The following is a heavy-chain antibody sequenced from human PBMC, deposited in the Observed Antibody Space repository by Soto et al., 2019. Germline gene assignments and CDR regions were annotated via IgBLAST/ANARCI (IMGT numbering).Heavy chain of an antibody. J-gene: IGHJ4*02. V-gene: IGHV1-69*13. Sequence: ASVKVSCKASGGTFSSYAISWVRQAPGQGFEWMGGIIPIFGTANYAQKFQGRVTITADESTSTAYMELSSLRSEDTAVYYCARGPYYDILTGYYAYFDYRGKGTLVTVSS. CDR1: GGTFSSYA. CDR3: ARGPYYDILTGYYAYFDY. CDR2: IIPIFGTA. D-gene: IGHD3-9*01.